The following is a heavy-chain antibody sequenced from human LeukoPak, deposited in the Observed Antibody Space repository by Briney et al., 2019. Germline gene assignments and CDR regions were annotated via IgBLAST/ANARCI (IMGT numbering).Heavy chain of an antibody. V-gene: IGHV1-2*02. Sequence: ASVKVSCKASGYTFTGYYMHWVRQAPGQGLEWMGWINPISGGTNYAQKFQGRVTMTRDTSISTAYMELSRLRSDDTAVYYCARARTKDYCSSTSCQRDYFDYWGQGTLVTVSS. CDR1: GYTFTGYY. J-gene: IGHJ4*02. CDR3: ARARTKDYCSSTSCQRDYFDY. CDR2: INPISGGT. D-gene: IGHD2-2*01.